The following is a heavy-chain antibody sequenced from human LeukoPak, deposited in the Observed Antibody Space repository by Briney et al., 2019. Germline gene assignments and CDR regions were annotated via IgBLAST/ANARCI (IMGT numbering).Heavy chain of an antibody. CDR3: ARDHYYDGRGRFDP. J-gene: IGHJ5*02. CDR2: VYFDGGT. CDR1: GGSVTSGTYH. V-gene: IGHV4-39*07. D-gene: IGHD3-16*01. Sequence: SETLSLTCSVSGGSVTSGTYHWGWIRRPPGKGLEWIGSVYFDGGTHYKPSLQSRVTISVDTSKNQFSLRLSSVTAADTALYYCARDHYYDGRGRFDPWGQGTLVTVS.